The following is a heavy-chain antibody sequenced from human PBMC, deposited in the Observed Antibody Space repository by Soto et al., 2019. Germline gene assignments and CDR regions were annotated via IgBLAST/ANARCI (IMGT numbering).Heavy chain of an antibody. V-gene: IGHV4-34*01. Sequence: QVQLQQWGAGLLKPSETLSLTCAVYGGSFSGYYWSWIRQPPGKGLEWIGEINHSGSTNYNPSLKSRVTISVDTSKNQFSLKLSSVTAADTAVYYCARAPSHRYYYYYYMDVWGKGTTVTVSS. D-gene: IGHD2-2*01. J-gene: IGHJ6*03. CDR3: ARAPSHRYYYYYYMDV. CDR1: GGSFSGYY. CDR2: INHSGST.